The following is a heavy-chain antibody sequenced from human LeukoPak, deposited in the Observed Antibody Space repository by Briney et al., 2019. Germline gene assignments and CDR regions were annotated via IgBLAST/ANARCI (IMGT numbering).Heavy chain of an antibody. V-gene: IGHV3-74*01. CDR1: GFTFSDYW. CDR2: INTDGSIT. Sequence: GGSLRLSCAAFGFTFSDYWMHWVRQVPGKGLVWVSRINTDGSITNHADSVKGRFTISRGNAENILYLQMNSLRAEDTAVYYCAKDVSRDSPFWYYYYYGMDVWGQGTTVTVSS. J-gene: IGHJ6*02. CDR3: AKDVSRDSPFWYYYYYGMDV. D-gene: IGHD3-3*01.